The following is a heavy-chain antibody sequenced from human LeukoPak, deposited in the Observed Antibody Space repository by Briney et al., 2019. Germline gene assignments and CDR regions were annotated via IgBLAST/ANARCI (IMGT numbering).Heavy chain of an antibody. CDR1: GGSISSGDYY. D-gene: IGHD3-3*01. J-gene: IGHJ4*02. V-gene: IGHV4-30-4*08. CDR2: IYYSGST. CDR3: ARGGYDFWSGPRIVDY. Sequence: PSQTLSLTCTVSGGSISSGDYYWRWIRQPPGKGLEWIGYIYYSGSTYYNPSLKSRFTISVDTSKNQFSLKLSSVTAADTAVYYCARGGYDFWSGPRIVDYWGQGTLVTVSS.